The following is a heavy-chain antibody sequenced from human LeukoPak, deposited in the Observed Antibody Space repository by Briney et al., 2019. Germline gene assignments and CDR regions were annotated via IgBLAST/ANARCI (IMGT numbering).Heavy chain of an antibody. CDR3: ARDPERGYSYGLEF. CDR1: GFTFSSYA. V-gene: IGHV3-30*04. Sequence: GGSLRLSCAASGFTFSSYAMHWVRQAPGKGLEWVAVISYDGSNKYYADSVKGRFTISRDNSKNTLYLQMNSLRAEDTAVYYCARDPERGYSYGLEFWGQGTLVTVSS. J-gene: IGHJ4*02. D-gene: IGHD5-18*01. CDR2: ISYDGSNK.